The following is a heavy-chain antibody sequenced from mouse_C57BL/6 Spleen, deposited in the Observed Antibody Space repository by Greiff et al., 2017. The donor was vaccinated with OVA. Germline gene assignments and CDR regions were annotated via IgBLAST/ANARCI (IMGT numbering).Heavy chain of an antibody. J-gene: IGHJ2*01. Sequence: QVQLQQPGAELVKPGASVKMSCKASGYTFTSYWITWVKQRPGQGLEWIGDISPGSGSTNYNAKFKSKATLTVDTSSSTAYMQRSSLTSEDSAVEYCARPTDDGSSYDYWGKGTTVTVSS. CDR2: ISPGSGST. CDR3: ARPTDDGSSYDY. D-gene: IGHD1-1*01. V-gene: IGHV1-55*01. CDR1: GYTFTSYW.